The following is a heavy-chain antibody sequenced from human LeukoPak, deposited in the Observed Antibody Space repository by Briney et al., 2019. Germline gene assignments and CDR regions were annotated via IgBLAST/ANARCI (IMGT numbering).Heavy chain of an antibody. D-gene: IGHD3-10*01. J-gene: IGHJ4*02. CDR2: IRYDEVYK. CDR1: GFSFSDYG. Sequence: GGSLRLSCAASGFSFSDYGVPWVRQAPGKGLEWVASIRYDEVYKYYADSVKGRFTISRDNSKNTLYLQMNSLRAEDTAFYYCAKGPTVRIDYWGQGTLVTVSS. CDR3: AKGPTVRIDY. V-gene: IGHV3-30*02.